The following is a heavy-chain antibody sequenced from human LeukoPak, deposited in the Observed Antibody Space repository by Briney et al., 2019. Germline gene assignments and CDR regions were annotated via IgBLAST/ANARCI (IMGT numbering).Heavy chain of an antibody. Sequence: GGSLRLSCAGSGFTFSDYYMNWVRQAPGKGLEWISYISSLSSESNYTDSVKGRFTVSRDNAKNSLYLQVISLRAEDTAVYYCARGPSIAARYDAFDIWGQGTMVTVSS. CDR1: GFTFSDYY. CDR2: ISSLSSE. V-gene: IGHV3-11*06. CDR3: ARGPSIAARYDAFDI. D-gene: IGHD6-6*01. J-gene: IGHJ3*02.